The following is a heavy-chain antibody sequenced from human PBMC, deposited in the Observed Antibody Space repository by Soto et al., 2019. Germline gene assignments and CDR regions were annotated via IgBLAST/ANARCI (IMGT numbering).Heavy chain of an antibody. Sequence: SETLSLTCTVSGGSISSSSYYWGWIRQPPGKGLEWIGSIYYSGSTYYNPSLKSRVTISVDTSKNQFSLKLSSVTAADTAVYYCARHPNIAAARGFDPWGQGTLVTVS. V-gene: IGHV4-39*01. J-gene: IGHJ5*02. CDR1: GGSISSSSYY. CDR3: ARHPNIAAARGFDP. CDR2: IYYSGST. D-gene: IGHD6-13*01.